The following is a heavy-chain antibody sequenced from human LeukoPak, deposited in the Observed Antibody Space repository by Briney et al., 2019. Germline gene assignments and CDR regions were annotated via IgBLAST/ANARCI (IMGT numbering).Heavy chain of an antibody. D-gene: IGHD4-11*01. V-gene: IGHV3-33*01. Sequence: GGSLRLSCAASGFTFSSYGMHWVRQAPGKGPEWVAAIWHDGTNKYYADSVKGRFTISRDNSKNTLYLQMNSLRAEDTAVYYCAGARYSNYQRNYYYMDVWGKGTTVIVSS. CDR3: AGARYSNYQRNYYYMDV. J-gene: IGHJ6*03. CDR1: GFTFSSYG. CDR2: IWHDGTNK.